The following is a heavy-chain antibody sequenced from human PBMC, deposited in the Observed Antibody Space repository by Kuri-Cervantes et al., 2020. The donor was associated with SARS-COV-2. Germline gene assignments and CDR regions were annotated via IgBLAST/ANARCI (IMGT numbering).Heavy chain of an antibody. CDR2: IYHSGST. D-gene: IGHD2-2*02. V-gene: IGHV4-38-2*02. CDR1: GGSISSGYY. Sequence: GSLRLSCTVSGGSISSGYYWGWIRQPPGKGLEWFGSIYHSGSTYYNPSLKSRVTISVDTSENQFSLKLSSVTAADTAVYYCARGIVVVPAAIRGELYNWFDPWGQGTLVTVSS. J-gene: IGHJ5*02. CDR3: ARGIVVVPAAIRGELYNWFDP.